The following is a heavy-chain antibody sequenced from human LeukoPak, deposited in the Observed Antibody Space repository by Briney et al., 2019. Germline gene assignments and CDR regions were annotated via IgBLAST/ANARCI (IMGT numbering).Heavy chain of an antibody. V-gene: IGHV3-23*01. J-gene: IGHJ6*02. Sequence: GGSLRLSCAASGFTFSSYAMSWVRQAPGKGLEWVSAISGSGGSTYYADSVKGRFTISRDNSKNTLYLQMNSLRAEDTAVYYCAKDGQTSIAAAGGVLPLFFPGYYGMDVWGQGTTVTVSS. D-gene: IGHD6-13*01. CDR1: GFTFSSYA. CDR2: ISGSGGST. CDR3: AKDGQTSIAAAGGVLPLFFPGYYGMDV.